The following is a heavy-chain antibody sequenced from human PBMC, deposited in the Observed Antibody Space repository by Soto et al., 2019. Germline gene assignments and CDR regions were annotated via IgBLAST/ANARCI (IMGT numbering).Heavy chain of an antibody. J-gene: IGHJ4*02. CDR1: GYTFTNYG. CDR3: AKDGVAHTATDTGGY. V-gene: IGHV1-18*01. D-gene: IGHD5-18*01. Sequence: QVHLVQSGPEVKKPGASVRVSCRASGYTFTNYGIGWVRQAPGQGLEWMGWINTYNGNTNYAQKFRGRLTMTTDTATTTAYKELRSTKSDDAGMYYGAKDGVAHTATDTGGYWGQGTLVTVSS. CDR2: INTYNGNT.